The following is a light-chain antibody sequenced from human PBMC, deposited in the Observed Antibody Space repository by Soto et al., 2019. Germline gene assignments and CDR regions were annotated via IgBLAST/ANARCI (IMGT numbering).Light chain of an antibody. CDR1: QTIRNF. V-gene: IGKV1-39*01. Sequence: DVQVTQSPSSLSASVGDRVTITCRSSQTIRNFLNWYQHKPGEAPKVLIYAASTLRSGVPLRFSGSGSGADFTLTISSLQPEGFATYYCQQSYSTPGTFGQGTKVEIK. J-gene: IGKJ1*01. CDR2: AAS. CDR3: QQSYSTPGT.